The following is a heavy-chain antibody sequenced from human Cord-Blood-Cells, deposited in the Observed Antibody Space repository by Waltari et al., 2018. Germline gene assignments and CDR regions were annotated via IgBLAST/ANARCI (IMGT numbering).Heavy chain of an antibody. CDR3: AREGGYDFWSGYYNWVEP. CDR1: SGSISRDGYY. Sequence: QLQLQESGPGLVKPSQTLSLTCTVSSGSISRDGYYCSWSPQHPGRCLEWVGSNYYRGCTYDDPCHTCRVTISVDTSKNQCSLKLRAGTASETAVYYCAREGGYDFWSGYYNWVEPWGQGTRVSVSS. V-gene: IGHV4-31*03. J-gene: IGHJ5*02. D-gene: IGHD3-3*01. CDR2: NYYRGCT.